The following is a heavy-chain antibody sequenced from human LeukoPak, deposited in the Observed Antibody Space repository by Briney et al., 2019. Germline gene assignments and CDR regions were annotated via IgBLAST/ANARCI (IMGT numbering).Heavy chain of an antibody. V-gene: IGHV5-51*01. CDR3: ARILSSGYYPIWFDP. CDR1: GYSFTSYW. Sequence: GESLKISCKGSGYSFTSYWIGWVRQMPGKGLEWMGIIYPGDSDTRYSPSFQGQVTISADKSISIAYLQWSSLKASDTAMYYCARILSSGYYPIWFDPWGQGTLVTVSS. CDR2: IYPGDSDT. J-gene: IGHJ5*02. D-gene: IGHD3-22*01.